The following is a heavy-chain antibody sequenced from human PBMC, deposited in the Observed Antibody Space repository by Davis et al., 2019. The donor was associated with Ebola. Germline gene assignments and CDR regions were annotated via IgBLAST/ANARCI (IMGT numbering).Heavy chain of an antibody. J-gene: IGHJ4*02. D-gene: IGHD4-17*01. Sequence: SETLSLTCAVYGGSFSGYYWSWIRQPPGKGLEWIGEINHSGSTNYNPSPKSRVTISVDTSKNQFSLRLSSLTAADTAVYYCTGTTVTTSPFDFWGQGTLVTVSS. CDR2: INHSGST. CDR1: GGSFSGYY. CDR3: TGTTVTTSPFDF. V-gene: IGHV4-34*01.